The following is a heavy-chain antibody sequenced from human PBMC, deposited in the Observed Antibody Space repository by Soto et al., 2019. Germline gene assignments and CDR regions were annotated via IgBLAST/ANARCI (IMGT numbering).Heavy chain of an antibody. CDR3: ARDRTSVSVWGSYPDYSQH. V-gene: IGHV3-66*01. CDR2: IYSGGST. D-gene: IGHD3-16*02. Sequence: GGSLRLSCAASGFTVSSNYMSWVRQAPGKGLEWVSVIYSGGSTYYADSVKGRFTISRDNSKNTLYLQMNSLRAEDTAVYYCARDRTSVSVWGSYPDYSQHWGQGTLVTVSS. CDR1: GFTVSSNY. J-gene: IGHJ1*01.